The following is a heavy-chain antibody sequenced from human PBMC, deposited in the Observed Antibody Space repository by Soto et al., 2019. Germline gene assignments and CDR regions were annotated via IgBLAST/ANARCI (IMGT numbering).Heavy chain of an antibody. Sequence: SVKVSCKASAGSFSTYAINWLRQAPGQGLEWMGGIIPLFGTENYAQNFQDRFTFTADKSTTTAYMEVRSLTSEDTAVYYCATGFWSGPIAHHFDYWGQATLVTAYS. CDR3: ATGFWSGPIAHHFDY. J-gene: IGHJ4*01. V-gene: IGHV1-69*06. D-gene: IGHD3-3*01. CDR1: AGSFSTYA. CDR2: IIPLFGTE.